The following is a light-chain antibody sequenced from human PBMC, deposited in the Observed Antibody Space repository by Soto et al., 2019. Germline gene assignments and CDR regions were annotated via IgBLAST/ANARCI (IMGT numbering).Light chain of an antibody. J-gene: IGKJ2*01. V-gene: IGKV3-20*01. Sequence: EIVLTQSPGTLSLSPGERATLSCRASQSVSSTYLAWYHQKPRQAPRLLIYGASSRATGVLDRFSGSGSGTDFTLTISRLEPEDFGVYYCQQYGSSPYTFGQGTRLEIK. CDR1: QSVSSTY. CDR3: QQYGSSPYT. CDR2: GAS.